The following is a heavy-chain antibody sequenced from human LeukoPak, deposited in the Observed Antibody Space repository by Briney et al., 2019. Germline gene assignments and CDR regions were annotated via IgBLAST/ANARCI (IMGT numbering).Heavy chain of an antibody. V-gene: IGHV4-39*01. CDR3: ARTRYYYGSRSYGAPYYFDY. CDR1: GGSISSNSYY. J-gene: IGHJ4*02. D-gene: IGHD3-10*01. Sequence: PSETLSLTCTVSGGSISSNSYYWGWIRQPPGKGLEWSGSIYYSGSTYYNPSLKNRLTISVDTSKNQFSLKLSSVTAADTAVYYCARTRYYYGSRSYGAPYYFDYWGQGTLVTVSS. CDR2: IYYSGST.